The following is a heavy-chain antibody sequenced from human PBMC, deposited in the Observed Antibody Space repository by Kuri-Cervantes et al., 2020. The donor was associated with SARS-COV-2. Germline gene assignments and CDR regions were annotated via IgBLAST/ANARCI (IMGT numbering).Heavy chain of an antibody. V-gene: IGHV3-21*01. D-gene: IGHD1-26*01. J-gene: IGHJ3*02. CDR1: GFTFSSYS. Sequence: ETLSLTCSASGFTFSSYSMNWVRQAPGKGLEWVSSISSSSSYIYYADSVKGRFTISRDNAKNSLYLQMNSLRDEDTAVYYCARWEGATPRDAFDIWGQGTMVTVSS. CDR3: ARWEGATPRDAFDI. CDR2: ISSSSSYI.